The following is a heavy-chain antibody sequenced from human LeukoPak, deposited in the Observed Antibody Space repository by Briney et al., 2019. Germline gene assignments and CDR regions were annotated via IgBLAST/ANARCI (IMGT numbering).Heavy chain of an antibody. J-gene: IGHJ1*01. V-gene: IGHV1-69*16. CDR2: IVPPLGTA. Sequence: SVKVSFKASGGIYRRYSITWVRQAPGQGLEWMGGIVPPLGTANYAQKFQGRVTITTDESTNTAYMELTSLTSEDAAVYYCTTYGSNIAEYFEHWGQGTLVSVSS. CDR1: GGIYRRYS. CDR3: TTYGSNIAEYFEH. D-gene: IGHD4-23*01.